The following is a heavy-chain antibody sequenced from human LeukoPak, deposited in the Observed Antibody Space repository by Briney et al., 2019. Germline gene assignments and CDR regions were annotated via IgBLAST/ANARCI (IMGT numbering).Heavy chain of an antibody. V-gene: IGHV1-46*01. CDR3: EREAEARYYVLWSGYYRA. D-gene: IGHD3-3*01. CDR1: GCTVSSSY. CDR2: SNPSGGSI. J-gene: IGHJ5*02. Sequence: ASVKVSCKASGCTVSSSYVHSVRQAPGHRPGGRGVSNPSGGSISYALKFQGSVTMTRDMSTSTVYMELSSVRSEDTAVFYCEREAEARYYVLWSGYYRALGEGTLVTVSS.